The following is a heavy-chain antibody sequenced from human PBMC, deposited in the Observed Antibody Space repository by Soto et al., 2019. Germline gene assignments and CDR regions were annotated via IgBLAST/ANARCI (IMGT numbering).Heavy chain of an antibody. D-gene: IGHD1-20*01. J-gene: IGHJ4*02. CDR2: IYYSGST. Sequence: QVQLQESGPGLVKPSETLSLTCAVSGGSISSSSYYWGWIRQPPGKGLEWIGRIYYSGSTYYNPSPKSRVTISVDTSKKQLSLKLSSVTAADTAVYYGARMPHNWNDPGVIDYWGQGTLVTVSS. V-gene: IGHV4-39*01. CDR3: ARMPHNWNDPGVIDY. CDR1: GGSISSSSYY.